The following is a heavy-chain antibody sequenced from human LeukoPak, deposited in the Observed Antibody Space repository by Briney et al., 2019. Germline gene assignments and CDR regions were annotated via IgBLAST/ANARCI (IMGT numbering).Heavy chain of an antibody. CDR3: AREGIVVVPAAMN. CDR1: GGSISSGDYY. V-gene: IGHV4-30-4*08. Sequence: SQTLSLTCTVSGGSISSGDYYWSWIRQPPGKGLEWIGYIYYSGSTYYNPSPKSRVTISIDTSKNTFCLKLSSVTAADKAVYYCAREGIVVVPAAMNWGQGTLVTVSS. D-gene: IGHD2-2*01. CDR2: IYYSGST. J-gene: IGHJ4*02.